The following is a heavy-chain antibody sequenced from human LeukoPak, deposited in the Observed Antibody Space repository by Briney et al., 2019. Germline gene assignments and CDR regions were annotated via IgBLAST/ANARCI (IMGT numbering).Heavy chain of an antibody. Sequence: GASVKVSCKASGYTFTSYAFSWVRQAPGQGLEWMGWISAYNGNTNYAQKLQGRVSMTTDTSTRTAYMELRSLRSDDTAVYYCARVRSGNYYWDYWGQGTLVTVSS. J-gene: IGHJ4*02. D-gene: IGHD1-26*01. CDR1: GYTFTSYA. V-gene: IGHV1-18*01. CDR3: ARVRSGNYYWDY. CDR2: ISAYNGNT.